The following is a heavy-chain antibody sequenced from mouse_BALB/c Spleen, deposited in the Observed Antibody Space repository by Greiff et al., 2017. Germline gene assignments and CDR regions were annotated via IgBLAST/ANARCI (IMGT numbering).Heavy chain of an antibody. J-gene: IGHJ4*01. Sequence: VQLQQSGPGLVAPSQSLSITCTVSGFSLTDYGVSWIRQPPGKGLEWLGVIWGGGSTYCNSALKSRLSISKDNSKSQVFLKMNSLQTDDTAMYYCAKEDYYGSSGAMDYWGQGTSVTVSS. CDR2: IWGGGST. CDR1: GFSLTDYG. CDR3: AKEDYYGSSGAMDY. V-gene: IGHV2-6-5*01. D-gene: IGHD1-1*01.